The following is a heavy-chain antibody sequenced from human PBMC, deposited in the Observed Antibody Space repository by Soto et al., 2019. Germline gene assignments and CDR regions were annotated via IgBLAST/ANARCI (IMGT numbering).Heavy chain of an antibody. CDR1: GFTFSSYA. Sequence: QPGGSLSLSCASSGFTFSSYAMSWVRQAPGKGLEWVSAISGSGGSTYYADSVKGRFTISRDNSKNTLYLQMNSLRAEDTAVYYCAKVRRYDFWSGYAKYYGMDVWGQGTTVTVSS. CDR2: ISGSGGST. CDR3: AKVRRYDFWSGYAKYYGMDV. V-gene: IGHV3-23*01. J-gene: IGHJ6*02. D-gene: IGHD3-3*01.